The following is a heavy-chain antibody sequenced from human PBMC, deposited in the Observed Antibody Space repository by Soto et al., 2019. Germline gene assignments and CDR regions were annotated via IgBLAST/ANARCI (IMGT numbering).Heavy chain of an antibody. Sequence: QVQLQESGPGLVKPSEILSLSCTVSGGSISSYYWSWIRQPPGKGLEWIGFIFYSGSTSYNPSLKSRVTISIDTSEYQFSLKLNSGTAADTAVYYCASMIGDPVLSFDSWGQGNLVAVSS. D-gene: IGHD3-10*02. CDR2: IFYSGST. CDR3: ASMIGDPVLSFDS. V-gene: IGHV4-59*01. J-gene: IGHJ5*01. CDR1: GGSISSYY.